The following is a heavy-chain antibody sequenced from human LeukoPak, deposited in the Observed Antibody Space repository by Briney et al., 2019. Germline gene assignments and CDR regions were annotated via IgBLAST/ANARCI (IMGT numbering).Heavy chain of an antibody. V-gene: IGHV3-33*01. J-gene: IGHJ4*02. CDR1: GFTFSSYG. CDR3: ARAHLYCSGGSCYLIDY. CDR2: IWYDGSNK. Sequence: GGSLRLSCAASGFTFSSYGMHWVRQAPGKGLEWVAVIWYDGSNKYYADSVKGRFTISRDNSKNTLYLQMNSLRAEDTAVCYCARAHLYCSGGSCYLIDYWGQGTLVTVSS. D-gene: IGHD2-15*01.